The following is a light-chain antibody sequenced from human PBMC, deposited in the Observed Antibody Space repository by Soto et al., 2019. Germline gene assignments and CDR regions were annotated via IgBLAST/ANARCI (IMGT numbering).Light chain of an antibody. V-gene: IGKV1-5*03. J-gene: IGKJ1*01. CDR1: QSVGSW. CDR2: KVY. CDR3: QQYIIDPWT. Sequence: DIQMTKSPSTLSASVGDRVTITCRASQSVGSWLAWFQQKAGNAAKVLIYKVYSLESGVASRFSGRGSGTEFTHTISSLQPDDFATYYFQQYIIDPWTFGQGTRVEIK.